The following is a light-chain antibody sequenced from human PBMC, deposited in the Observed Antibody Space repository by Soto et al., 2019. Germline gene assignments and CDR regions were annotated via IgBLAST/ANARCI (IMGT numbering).Light chain of an antibody. CDR1: SSNIGNNY. Sequence: QSVLTQPPSVSAAPGQKVTISCSGSSSNIGNNYVSWYQQLPGTAPKLLNYENNKRPSGIPDRFSGSKSGTSATLGITGLQTGDEADYYCGTWDSSLSAGVFGTGTKLTVL. J-gene: IGLJ1*01. CDR2: ENN. V-gene: IGLV1-51*02. CDR3: GTWDSSLSAGV.